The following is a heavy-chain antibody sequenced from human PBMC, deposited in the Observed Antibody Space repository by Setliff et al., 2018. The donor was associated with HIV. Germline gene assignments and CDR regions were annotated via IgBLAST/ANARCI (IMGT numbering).Heavy chain of an antibody. D-gene: IGHD4-17*01. CDR3: ARFDVTPMTTRDY. J-gene: IGHJ4*02. Sequence: SETLSLTCAFYGASFTDYWNWVRQPPGKGLEWIGEIHHTGHINYNPSFKSRVTMSLDMSTNQFSLKMASMTAADSAVYYCARFDVTPMTTRDYWGQGTQVTVSS. CDR1: GASFTDY. CDR2: IHHTGHI. V-gene: IGHV4-34*01.